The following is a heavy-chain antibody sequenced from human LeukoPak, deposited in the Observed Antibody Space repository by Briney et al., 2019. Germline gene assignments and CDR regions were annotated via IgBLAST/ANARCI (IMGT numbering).Heavy chain of an antibody. V-gene: IGHV1-18*01. CDR3: ARWAVADGMDV. D-gene: IGHD6-19*01. CDR2: ISAYNGNT. Sequence: ASVKDSCKASGYTLTSYGISWVRQAPGQGLKWMGWISAYNGNTNYAQKVQGRVTMTTDTSTSTAYMELRSLGSDDTAVYYCARWAVADGMDVWGQGTTVTVSS. J-gene: IGHJ6*02. CDR1: GYTLTSYG.